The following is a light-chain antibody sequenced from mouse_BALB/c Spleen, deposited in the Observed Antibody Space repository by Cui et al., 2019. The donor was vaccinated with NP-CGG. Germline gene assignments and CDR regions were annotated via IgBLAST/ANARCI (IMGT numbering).Light chain of an antibody. CDR2: GTY. J-gene: IGLJ1*01. CDR3: ALWYSNHWV. V-gene: IGLV1*01. CDR1: TGAVTTSNY. Sequence: QAVVTQESALTTSTGETVTLTCRSSTGAVTTSNYANWVQEQPDHLFTGLLGGTYNRAPGVPARFSGSLIGDKAALTISGAQTEDEAIYFCALWYSNHWVFGGGTKLTVL.